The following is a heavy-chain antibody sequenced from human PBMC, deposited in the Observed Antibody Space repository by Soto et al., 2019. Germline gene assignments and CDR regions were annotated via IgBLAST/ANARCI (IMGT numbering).Heavy chain of an antibody. Sequence: SETLSLTCAVYGGSFSGYYWSWIRQPPGKGLEWIGEINHSGSTNYNPSLKSRVTISVDTSKNQFSLKLSSVTAADTAVYYCARVGYDYIWGSRTFDYWGQGTLVTVSS. CDR2: INHSGST. CDR3: ARVGYDYIWGSRTFDY. J-gene: IGHJ4*02. CDR1: GGSFSGYY. V-gene: IGHV4-34*01. D-gene: IGHD3-16*01.